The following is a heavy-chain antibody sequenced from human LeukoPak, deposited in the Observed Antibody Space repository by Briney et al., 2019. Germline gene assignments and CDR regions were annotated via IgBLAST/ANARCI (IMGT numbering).Heavy chain of an antibody. CDR1: GYTFTSYD. J-gene: IGHJ5*02. Sequence: GASVKVSCKASGYTFTSYDINWVRQATGQGLEWMGWMNPNSGNTGYAQKFQGRVTITRNTSISTAYMELSSLRSEDTAVYYCARAYSSSWYVFWFDPWGQGTLVTVSS. CDR2: MNPNSGNT. CDR3: ARAYSSSWYVFWFDP. V-gene: IGHV1-8*03. D-gene: IGHD6-13*01.